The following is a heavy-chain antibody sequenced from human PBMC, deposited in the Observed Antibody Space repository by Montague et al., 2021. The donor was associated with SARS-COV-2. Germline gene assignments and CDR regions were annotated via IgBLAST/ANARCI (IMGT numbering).Heavy chain of an antibody. CDR1: GFPFSCYA. Sequence: SLSLSSSASGFPFSCYAMHWVRQAPGKGLAWVAVISYDGSNKYYADSVKGRFTISRDNSKNTLYLQMNSLRAEDTAVYYCARDGDIVVVNDAFDIWGQGTMVTVSS. J-gene: IGHJ3*02. D-gene: IGHD2-2*01. CDR2: ISYDGSNK. CDR3: ARDGDIVVVNDAFDI. V-gene: IGHV3-30-3*01.